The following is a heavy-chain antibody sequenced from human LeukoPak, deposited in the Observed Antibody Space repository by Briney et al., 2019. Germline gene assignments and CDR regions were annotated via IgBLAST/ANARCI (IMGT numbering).Heavy chain of an antibody. V-gene: IGHV3-23*01. CDR1: GFTFSSYG. CDR2: ISGSGDIT. Sequence: GGSLRLSCAASGFTFSSYGMSWVRQAQGKGLEWVSGISGSGDITYYADSVKGRFTLSRDNSKNTLYLQMNSLRAEDTAVYYCAKSYRFSSSWYESWGQGTLVTVSS. D-gene: IGHD6-13*01. CDR3: AKSYRFSSSWYES. J-gene: IGHJ5*01.